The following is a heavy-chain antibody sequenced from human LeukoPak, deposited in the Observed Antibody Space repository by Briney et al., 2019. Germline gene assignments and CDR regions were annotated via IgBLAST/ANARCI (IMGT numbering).Heavy chain of an antibody. CDR1: GFTFSSYW. CDR3: ARGRRVLLWFGDLLSTSSFDY. V-gene: IGHV4-34*01. D-gene: IGHD3-10*01. Sequence: GSLRLSCAASGFTFSSYWMSWVRQPPGKGLEWIGEINHSGSTNYNPSLKSRVTISVDTSKNQFSLKLSSVTAADTAVYYCARGRRVLLWFGDLLSTSSFDYWGQGTLVTVSS. J-gene: IGHJ4*02. CDR2: INHSGST.